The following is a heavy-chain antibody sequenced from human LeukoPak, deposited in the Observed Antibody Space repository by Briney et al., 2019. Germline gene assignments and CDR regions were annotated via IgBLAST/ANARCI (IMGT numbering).Heavy chain of an antibody. CDR3: ATLNMIHWGAFDI. D-gene: IGHD3-22*01. Sequence: ASVKVSCKVSGYTLNELSMHWVRQAPGKGLEWIGGFAPEDGEIIYAQKFQGRVTMTEDTPTDTAYMELSSLRSEDTAVYYCATLNMIHWGAFDIWGQGTMVTVSS. J-gene: IGHJ3*02. CDR1: GYTLNELS. V-gene: IGHV1-24*01. CDR2: FAPEDGEI.